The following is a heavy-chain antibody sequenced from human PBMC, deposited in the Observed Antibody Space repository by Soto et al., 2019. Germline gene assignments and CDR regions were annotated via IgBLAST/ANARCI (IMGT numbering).Heavy chain of an antibody. V-gene: IGHV4-30-4*01. Sequence: SETLSLTCTVSGGSISSGDYYWSWIGQPPGKGLEWIGYIYYSGSTYYNPSLKSRVTISVDTSKNQFSLKLSSVTAADTAVYYCARARFLEWLLSGWFDPWGQGTLVTVSS. CDR1: GGSISSGDYY. J-gene: IGHJ5*02. CDR3: ARARFLEWLLSGWFDP. CDR2: IYYSGST. D-gene: IGHD3-3*01.